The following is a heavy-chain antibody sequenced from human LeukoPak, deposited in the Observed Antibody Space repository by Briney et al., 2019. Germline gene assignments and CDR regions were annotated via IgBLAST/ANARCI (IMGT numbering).Heavy chain of an antibody. Sequence: ASVKVSCKASAYTFTNYALHWVRQAPGQRPEWMGWITAGNGNTKYSQNFQGRVTTTRDTSASTAYMELSSLRSEDTAVYYCASLLGVRGVIRYYFDYWGQGTLVTVSS. J-gene: IGHJ4*02. D-gene: IGHD3-10*01. CDR2: ITAGNGNT. V-gene: IGHV1-3*01. CDR3: ASLLGVRGVIRYYFDY. CDR1: AYTFTNYA.